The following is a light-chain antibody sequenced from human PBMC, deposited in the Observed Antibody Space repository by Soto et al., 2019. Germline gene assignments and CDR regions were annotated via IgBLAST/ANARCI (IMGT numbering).Light chain of an antibody. Sequence: EIVMTQSPATLSVSPGETASLSCRASQSAGNFLAWYQQKPGQAPRLLIYYISTRATGIPARFSGSGSGTEFTLTISSLQSEDSAVYYCQQHNQWPITFGQGTRLENK. CDR2: YIS. CDR3: QQHNQWPIT. CDR1: QSAGNF. J-gene: IGKJ5*01. V-gene: IGKV3D-15*01.